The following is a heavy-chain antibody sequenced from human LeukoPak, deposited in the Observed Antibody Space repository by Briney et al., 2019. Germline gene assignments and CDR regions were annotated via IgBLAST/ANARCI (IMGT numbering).Heavy chain of an antibody. V-gene: IGHV4-59*01. CDR1: GGSIGTYY. CDR3: AGEHAGGYRFDY. CDR2: VYDSGST. Sequence: SETLSLTCTVSGGSIGTYYWSWIRQPPGKGLEWIGYVYDSGSTTYNPSLKSRVTISVDTSKSQFSLKLSSVTAADTAVYYCAGEHAGGYRFDYQGQGTLVTVSS. J-gene: IGHJ4*02. D-gene: IGHD2-8*02.